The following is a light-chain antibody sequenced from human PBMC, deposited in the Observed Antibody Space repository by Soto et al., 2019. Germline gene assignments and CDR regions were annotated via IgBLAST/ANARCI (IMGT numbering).Light chain of an antibody. Sequence: DIQMTQSPSSLSASVGDRVTITCRASQSISSDLNWYQQKPGEAPKLLVYGASNLQSGVPSTFSGCGSGTDFTLTISSLQPEDFATYYCQQSNNYPLTFGGGTKVEIK. CDR1: QSISSD. V-gene: IGKV1-39*01. J-gene: IGKJ4*01. CDR2: GAS. CDR3: QQSNNYPLT.